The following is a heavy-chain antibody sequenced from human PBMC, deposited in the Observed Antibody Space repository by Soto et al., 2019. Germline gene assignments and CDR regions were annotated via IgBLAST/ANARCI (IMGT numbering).Heavy chain of an antibody. Sequence: ASVKVSCKTSGYSFTSYYIHWVRQAPRQGLEWMGIINPSDRTTYYGQKFQGRVTMTSDTSTSTVYMELSSLRSEDTAVYYCASAPTMRGAYVDYWGQGALVTVSS. CDR2: INPSDRTT. V-gene: IGHV1-46*01. CDR3: ASAPTMRGAYVDY. CDR1: GYSFTSYY. J-gene: IGHJ4*02.